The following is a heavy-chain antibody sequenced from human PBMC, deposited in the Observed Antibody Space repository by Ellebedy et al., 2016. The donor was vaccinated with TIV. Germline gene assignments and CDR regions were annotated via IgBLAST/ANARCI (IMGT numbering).Heavy chain of an antibody. CDR2: IDGTSYST. J-gene: IGHJ4*02. CDR3: ARHVDIVPTIGVDF. V-gene: IGHV3-23*01. Sequence: PGGSLRLSCTTSGFTFSSVAIGWVRLAPGRGLEWVSTIDGTSYSTFYADSVECRFTISRDNSKNTLYLQMNSLRAEDTAVFYCARHVDIVPTIGVDFWGQGTLVTVSS. CDR1: GFTFSSVA. D-gene: IGHD5-12*01.